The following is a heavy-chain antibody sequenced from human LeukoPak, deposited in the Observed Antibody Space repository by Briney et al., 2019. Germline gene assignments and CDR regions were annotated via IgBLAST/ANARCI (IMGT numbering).Heavy chain of an antibody. V-gene: IGHV4-34*01. CDR1: GGSFSGYY. CDR3: ARGPSIPIRKYGGNSQGFDY. D-gene: IGHD4-23*01. Sequence: SETLSLTCAVYGGSFSGYYWSWIRQPPGKGLEWIGEINHSGSANYNPSLKSRVTISVDTSKNQFSLKLSSVTAADTAVYYCARGPSIPIRKYGGNSQGFDYWGQGTLVTVSS. CDR2: INHSGSA. J-gene: IGHJ4*02.